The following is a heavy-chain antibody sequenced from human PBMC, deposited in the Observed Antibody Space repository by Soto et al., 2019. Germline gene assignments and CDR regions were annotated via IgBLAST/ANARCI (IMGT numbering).Heavy chain of an antibody. D-gene: IGHD6-13*01. CDR3: AKDQGIAASHGID. J-gene: IGHJ3*01. Sequence: QVQLVESGGGVVQPGTSLRLSCAASGFTFNNYGIHWVRQAPGTGLEWVAAISSDGSDKYYADSVKGRLTISRDNSKNTAYLQMHSLRAEDTAVYYCAKDQGIAASHGIDWGQGTMVTVSS. V-gene: IGHV3-30*18. CDR1: GFTFNNYG. CDR2: ISSDGSDK.